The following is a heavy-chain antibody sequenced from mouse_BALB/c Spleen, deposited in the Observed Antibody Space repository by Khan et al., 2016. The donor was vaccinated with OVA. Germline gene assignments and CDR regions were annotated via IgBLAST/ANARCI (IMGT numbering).Heavy chain of an antibody. D-gene: IGHD2-12*01. CDR3: ARSTYRYAFVY. CDR1: GDSITSGY. Sequence: EVQLVESGPSLVKPSQTLSLTCSVTGDSITSGYWNWIRKFPGNKLEYMGYIIYTGYTYYNPSLQSRISITRHTSKNQYYLQLNSVTDEDTVTYYCARSTYRYAFVYWGQGTLVTVSA. V-gene: IGHV3-8*02. CDR2: IIYTGYT. J-gene: IGHJ3*01.